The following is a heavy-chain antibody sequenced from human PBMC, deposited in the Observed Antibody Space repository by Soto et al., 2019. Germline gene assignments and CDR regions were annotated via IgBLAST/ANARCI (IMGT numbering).Heavy chain of an antibody. CDR3: ARDAALVATIYFDAFDI. J-gene: IGHJ3*02. CDR2: MNPNSGNT. V-gene: IGHV1-8*01. CDR1: GYTFTSYD. Sequence: SVKVSCKAAGYTFTSYDSNWVRQTTGQGLEWMGWMNPNSGNTEYAQKFQGRVTMTRNTSISTAYMGLSSLRSEETAVYYCARDAALVATIYFDAFDIWGEGTMVTVSS. D-gene: IGHD5-12*01.